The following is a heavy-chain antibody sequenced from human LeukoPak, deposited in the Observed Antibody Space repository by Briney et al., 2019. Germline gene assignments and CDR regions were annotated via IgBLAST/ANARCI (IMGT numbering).Heavy chain of an antibody. Sequence: GRSLRLSCAASGFTFSSYGMHWVRQAPGKGLEWAAVISYDGSNKYYADSVKGRFTISRDNSKNTLYLQMNSLRAEDTAVYYCAKGMIRITMVRGVPIDYWGQGTLVTVSS. J-gene: IGHJ4*02. CDR1: GFTFSSYG. V-gene: IGHV3-30*18. D-gene: IGHD3-10*01. CDR3: AKGMIRITMVRGVPIDY. CDR2: ISYDGSNK.